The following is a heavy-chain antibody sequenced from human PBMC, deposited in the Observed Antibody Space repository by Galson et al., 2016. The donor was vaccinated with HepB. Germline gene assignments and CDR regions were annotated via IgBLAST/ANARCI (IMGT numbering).Heavy chain of an antibody. D-gene: IGHD2-15*01. CDR2: FYRGGNT. V-gene: IGHV3-53*01. CDR1: GLPVSDEY. J-gene: IGHJ4*02. Sequence: SLRLSCATVGLPVSDEYMTWVRLVPGKGLEWVSLFYRGGNTYYADSVKGRFTISRDNSKNTVYLQMNSLRAEDTAVYYCAKGTLGQCSGSICYPFDCWGQGTLVTVSS. CDR3: AKGTLGQCSGSICYPFDC.